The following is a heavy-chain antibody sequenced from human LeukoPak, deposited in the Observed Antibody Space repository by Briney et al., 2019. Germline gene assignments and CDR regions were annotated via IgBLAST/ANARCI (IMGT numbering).Heavy chain of an antibody. CDR2: MNPNSGNT. CDR1: GYTFTNYA. J-gene: IGHJ4*02. D-gene: IGHD3-10*01. CDR3: AREGFGSGSHSDY. V-gene: IGHV1-8*02. Sequence: VASVKVSCKASGYTFTNYAMNWVRQAPGQGLEWMGWMNPNSGNTGYAQKFQGRVTMTRNTSISTAYMELSSLRSEDTAVYYCAREGFGSGSHSDYWGQGTLVTVSS.